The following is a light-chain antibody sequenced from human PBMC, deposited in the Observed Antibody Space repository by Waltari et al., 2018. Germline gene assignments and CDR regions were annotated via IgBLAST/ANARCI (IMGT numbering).Light chain of an antibody. CDR3: ASFAGSNTL. V-gene: IGLV2-8*01. CDR2: EVS. Sequence: QSALTQPPSASGSPGQSVTISCTGTSTDVGVSHYVSWYQQHPGKAPKLLIYEVSERPAGVPDRFSGSKSGYTASLTVSGLQAEDEADYFCASFAGSNTLFGGGTKLTVL. J-gene: IGLJ2*01. CDR1: STDVGVSHY.